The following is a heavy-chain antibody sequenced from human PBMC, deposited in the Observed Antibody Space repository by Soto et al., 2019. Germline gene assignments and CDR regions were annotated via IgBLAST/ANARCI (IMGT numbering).Heavy chain of an antibody. Sequence: GGSLRLSCAASGFTFSSYGMHWVRQAPGKGLEWVAVISYDGSNKYYADSVKGRFTISRDNSKNTLYLQMNSLRAEDTAVYYCAKDTADGDTAMDYWGQGTLVTVSS. V-gene: IGHV3-30*18. CDR1: GFTFSSYG. J-gene: IGHJ4*02. D-gene: IGHD5-18*01. CDR3: AKDTADGDTAMDY. CDR2: ISYDGSNK.